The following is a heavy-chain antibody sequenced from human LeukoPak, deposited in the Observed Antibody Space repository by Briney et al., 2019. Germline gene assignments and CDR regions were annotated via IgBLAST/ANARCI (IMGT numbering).Heavy chain of an antibody. V-gene: IGHV4-4*07. CDR3: ARAVAAGFHYYYYYMDV. Sequence: SETLSLTCTVSGGSISSYYWSWIRQPAGKGLEWIGRIYTSGSTNYNPFLKSRVTMSVDTSKNQFSLKLSSVTAADTAVYYCARAVAAGFHYYYYYMDVWGKGTTVTVSS. J-gene: IGHJ6*03. D-gene: IGHD2-15*01. CDR1: GGSISSYY. CDR2: IYTSGST.